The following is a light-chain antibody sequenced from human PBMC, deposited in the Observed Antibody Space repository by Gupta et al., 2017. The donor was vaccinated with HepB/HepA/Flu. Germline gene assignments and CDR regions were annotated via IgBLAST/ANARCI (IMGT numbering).Light chain of an antibody. Sequence: QSALTQPASVSGSPGQSFTISCAGSSSDVGAYYLVSWYQQHPGKAPKLLIYEVSKRPSGVSYRISGSKSGNTASLTISGLQAEDEADYYCYSYAGSSSYVCGTGTKVTVL. CDR2: EVS. V-gene: IGLV2-23*02. CDR1: SSDVGAYYL. J-gene: IGLJ1*01. CDR3: YSYAGSSSYV.